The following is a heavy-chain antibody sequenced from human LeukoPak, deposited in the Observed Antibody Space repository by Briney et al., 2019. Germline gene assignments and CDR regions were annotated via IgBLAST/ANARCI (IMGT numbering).Heavy chain of an antibody. Sequence: PGGSLRLSCVASGFSFFNFGMHWVRQAPGKGLDWVAVIWNDGSYKYYADSVKGRFTISRDNPKNTLYLQMNSLRAEDTAIYYCAKVVQYTAPTGTGLESWGQGTLVTVSS. CDR2: IWNDGSYK. CDR1: GFSFFNFG. J-gene: IGHJ4*02. D-gene: IGHD6-13*01. V-gene: IGHV3-33*06. CDR3: AKVVQYTAPTGTGLES.